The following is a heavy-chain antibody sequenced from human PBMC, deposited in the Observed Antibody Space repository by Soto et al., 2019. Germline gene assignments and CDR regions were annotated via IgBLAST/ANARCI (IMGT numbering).Heavy chain of an antibody. CDR1: GFTSSRYT. D-gene: IGHD5-12*01. J-gene: IGHJ4*02. CDR2: ISYDGSNK. CDR3: ARVDIVATSLDS. Sequence: GGSLRRSCAASGFTSSRYTMHWVRQAPGKGLEWVAVISYDGSNKYYAASVKGRFTISRDNSKNTLYLQMNSLRAEDTAVYYRARVDIVATSLDSWGQGT. V-gene: IGHV3-30-3*01.